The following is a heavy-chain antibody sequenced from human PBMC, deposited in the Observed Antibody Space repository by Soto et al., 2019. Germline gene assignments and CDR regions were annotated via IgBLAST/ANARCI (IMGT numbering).Heavy chain of an antibody. CDR2: ISSSSSYI. CDR1: GFTFSSYS. J-gene: IGHJ5*02. V-gene: IGHV3-21*01. Sequence: GGSLRLSCAASGFTFSSYSMNWVRQAPGKGLEWVSSISSSSSYIYYADSVKGRFTISRDNAKNSLYLQMNSLRAEETAVYYCARGGETAMVTPNWFAPGGQGTLVTVSS. CDR3: ARGGETAMVTPNWFAP. D-gene: IGHD5-18*01.